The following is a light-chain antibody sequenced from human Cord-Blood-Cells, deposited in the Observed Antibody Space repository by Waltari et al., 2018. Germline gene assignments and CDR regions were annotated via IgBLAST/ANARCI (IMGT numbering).Light chain of an antibody. J-gene: IGKJ2*03. Sequence: DIQMTQSPSSLSASVGDRVTITCRASQSISSYLNWYQQKPGKAPKLLIYAASSLQSGVPSRVSGSGSGTDCTLTISSLQPEDFATYYCQQSYSTPHSFGQGTKLEIK. CDR1: QSISSY. V-gene: IGKV1-39*01. CDR3: QQSYSTPHS. CDR2: AAS.